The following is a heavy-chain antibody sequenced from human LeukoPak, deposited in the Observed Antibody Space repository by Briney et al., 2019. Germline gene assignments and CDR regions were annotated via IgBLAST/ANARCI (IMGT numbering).Heavy chain of an antibody. D-gene: IGHD3-22*01. Sequence: GESLKISCTASGYSFSIYWIGRVRQMPGKGLEWMGIIHPGDSDTRYSPSFQGQVTISADKSISTAYLQWSSLKASDTAMYYCARHKDDDTYYYYMDVWGKGTTVTVSS. CDR2: IHPGDSDT. V-gene: IGHV5-51*01. J-gene: IGHJ6*03. CDR3: ARHKDDDTYYYYMDV. CDR1: GYSFSIYW.